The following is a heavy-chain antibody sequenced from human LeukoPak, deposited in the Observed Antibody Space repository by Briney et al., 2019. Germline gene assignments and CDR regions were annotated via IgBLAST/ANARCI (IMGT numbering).Heavy chain of an antibody. CDR2: IYYSGST. V-gene: IGHV4-59*01. D-gene: IGHD1-26*01. CDR3: ASIVGATSSPYYYYMDV. CDR1: GGSISSYY. J-gene: IGHJ6*03. Sequence: PSETLSLTCTVSGGSISSYYWSWIRQPPGKGLEWIGYIYYSGSTNYNPSLKSRVTISVDTSKNQFSLKLSSVTAADTAVYYCASIVGATSSPYYYYMDVWGKGTTVTVSS.